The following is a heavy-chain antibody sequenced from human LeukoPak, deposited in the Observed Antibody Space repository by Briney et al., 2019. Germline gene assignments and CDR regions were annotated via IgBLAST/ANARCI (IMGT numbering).Heavy chain of an antibody. CDR2: INPNSGGT. D-gene: IGHD3-3*01. CDR3: ARGRRITIFGVVTEYYYGMDV. Sequence: GASVKVSCKASGYTFTGYYMHWVRQAPGQGLEWMGWINPNSGGTNYAQKFQGRVTMTRDTSISTAYMELSRLRSDDTAVYYCARGRRITIFGVVTEYYYGMDVWGQGTTVTVSS. V-gene: IGHV1-2*02. J-gene: IGHJ6*02. CDR1: GYTFTGYY.